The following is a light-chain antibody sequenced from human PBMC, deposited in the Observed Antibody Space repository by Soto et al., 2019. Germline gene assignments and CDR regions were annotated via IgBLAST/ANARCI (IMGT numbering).Light chain of an antibody. CDR2: DAS. V-gene: IGKV3-11*01. CDR3: QQRSNWPPLT. Sequence: EIVLTQSPATLSLSPGERATLSCRASQSVSRYLAWYQQKPGQAPRLLIYDASNRATGIPARFSGSGSGTEFTPTISSLEPEDFAVYYCQQRSNWPPLTFGGGTKVEIK. CDR1: QSVSRY. J-gene: IGKJ4*01.